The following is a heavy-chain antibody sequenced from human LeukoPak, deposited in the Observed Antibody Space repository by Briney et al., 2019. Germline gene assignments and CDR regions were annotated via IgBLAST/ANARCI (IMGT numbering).Heavy chain of an antibody. D-gene: IGHD3-10*01. Sequence: GGSLRLSCAASGFTFSSYGMHWVRQAPGKGLEWVAFIRYDGSNKYYADSVKGRFTISRDNSKNTLYLQMNSLRAEDMAVYYCAKDRGYYYGSGSYYPDWGQGTLVTVSS. CDR2: IRYDGSNK. J-gene: IGHJ4*02. V-gene: IGHV3-30*02. CDR1: GFTFSSYG. CDR3: AKDRGYYYGSGSYYPD.